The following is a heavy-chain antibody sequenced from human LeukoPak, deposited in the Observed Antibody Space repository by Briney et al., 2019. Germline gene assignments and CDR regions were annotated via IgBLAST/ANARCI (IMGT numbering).Heavy chain of an antibody. D-gene: IGHD6-19*01. J-gene: IGHJ4*02. CDR3: ARDMGIAVAGTGGYFDY. CDR1: GGSISSSSYY. V-gene: IGHV4-39*07. CDR2: IYYSGST. Sequence: SETLSLTCTVSGGSISSSSYYWGWIRQPPGKGLECIGSIYYSGSTNYNPSLKSRVTISVDTSKNQFSLKLSSVTAADTAVYYCARDMGIAVAGTGGYFDYWGQGTLVTVSS.